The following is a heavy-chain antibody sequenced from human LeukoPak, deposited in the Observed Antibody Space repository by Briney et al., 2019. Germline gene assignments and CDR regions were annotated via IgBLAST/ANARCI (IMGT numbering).Heavy chain of an antibody. D-gene: IGHD2-2*01. CDR3: ARRYCSGADCYGGDSYYYMDV. J-gene: IGHJ6*03. CDR1: GGSMRISHYY. V-gene: IGHV4-39*01. CDR2: IYYSGRT. Sequence: SETLSLTCSVSGGSMRISHYYWGWIRQPPGKGLEWIGSIYYSGRTYYNPSLKSRVTISVDTSKNQFSLRLTSVTAADTAVYYCARRYCSGADCYGGDSYYYMDVWGKGTTVTISS.